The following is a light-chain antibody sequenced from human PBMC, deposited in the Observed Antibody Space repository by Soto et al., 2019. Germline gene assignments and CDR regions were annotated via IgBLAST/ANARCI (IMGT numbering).Light chain of an antibody. J-gene: IGKJ4*01. CDR2: AAS. Sequence: IQMTQSASSMSATLGDRVTITSRASQDLDRWLAWYQQKTGEAPKVLIFAASSLPSGLPSRFRGGGSGTDFSLTISSLQPEDFSTYYCKQYRSFPLTFGGGTKVDIK. CDR3: KQYRSFPLT. V-gene: IGKV1-12*01. CDR1: QDLDRW.